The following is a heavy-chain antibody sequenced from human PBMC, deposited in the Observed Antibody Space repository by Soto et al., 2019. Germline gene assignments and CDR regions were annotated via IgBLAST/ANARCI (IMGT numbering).Heavy chain of an antibody. V-gene: IGHV1-69*13. J-gene: IGHJ6*02. CDR1: GGTFDKSA. CDR3: ARVSDSSSSLPYYYYYGMDV. Sequence: SVKVSCKASGGTFDKSAISWVRQAPGQGLEWLGGIIPKSGTTKYAENFRARVTISADDSTSTAYMELRSLRSDDTAVYYCARVSDSSSSLPYYYYYGMDVWGQGTTVTVSS. CDR2: IIPKSGTT. D-gene: IGHD6-6*01.